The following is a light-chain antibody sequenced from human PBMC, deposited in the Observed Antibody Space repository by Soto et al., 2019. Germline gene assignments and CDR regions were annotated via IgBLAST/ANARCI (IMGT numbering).Light chain of an antibody. CDR1: SANIGSNY. J-gene: IGLJ2*01. V-gene: IGLV1-47*01. CDR3: AAWDDSLSGVL. Sequence: QSVLTQPPSASGAPGQRVTISCSGSSANIGSNYVYWYQQLPGTAPKLLIYRNNQRCSGVPDRFSGSKSGTSVSLAISGLRSEDEADYYCAAWDDSLSGVLFXGGTKLTVL. CDR2: RNN.